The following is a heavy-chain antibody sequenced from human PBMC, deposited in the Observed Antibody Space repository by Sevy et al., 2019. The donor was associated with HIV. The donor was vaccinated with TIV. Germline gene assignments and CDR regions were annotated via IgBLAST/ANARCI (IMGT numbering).Heavy chain of an antibody. D-gene: IGHD1-1*01. CDR1: GFSFSSNW. J-gene: IGHJ4*02. Sequence: GGSLRLSCAASGFSFSSNWMQWVRQAPGKGLVWVSRISSDGSSLSYADSVKGRFTISRDNAENTVYLQMNSLRAEETAVYYCASGGTLFRYWGQGTLVTVSS. V-gene: IGHV3-74*01. CDR2: ISSDGSSL. CDR3: ASGGTLFRY.